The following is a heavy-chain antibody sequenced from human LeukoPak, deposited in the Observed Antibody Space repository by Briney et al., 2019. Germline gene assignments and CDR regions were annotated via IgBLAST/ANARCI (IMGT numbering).Heavy chain of an antibody. CDR3: ARERGGYSYGSRPFDY. Sequence: SGTLSLTCTVSGGSISSGDYYWSWIRQPPGKGLEWIGYIYYSGSTYYNPSLKSRVTISVDTSKNQFSLKLSSVTAADTAVYYCARERGGYSYGSRPFDYWGQGTLVTVSS. V-gene: IGHV4-30-4*01. CDR1: GGSISSGDYY. D-gene: IGHD5-18*01. J-gene: IGHJ4*02. CDR2: IYYSGST.